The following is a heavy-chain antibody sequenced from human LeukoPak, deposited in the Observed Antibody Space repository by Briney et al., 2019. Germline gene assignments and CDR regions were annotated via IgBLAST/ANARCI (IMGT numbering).Heavy chain of an antibody. D-gene: IGHD3-3*01. Sequence: SQTLSLTCTVSGGSISSGDYYWSWIRQPPGKGLEWIGYIYYSGSTYYNPSLKSRVTISVDTSKNQSSLKLSSVTAADTAGYYWARERGVRFRERNWFDPWGQGTLVTVSS. CDR1: GGSISSGDYY. V-gene: IGHV4-30-4*08. CDR3: ARERGVRFRERNWFDP. CDR2: IYYSGST. J-gene: IGHJ5*02.